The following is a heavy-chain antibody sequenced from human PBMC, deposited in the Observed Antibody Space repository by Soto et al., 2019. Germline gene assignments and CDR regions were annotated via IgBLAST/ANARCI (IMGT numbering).Heavy chain of an antibody. J-gene: IGHJ3*02. D-gene: IGHD6-13*01. CDR3: ARGVIVGYSSSWSTLRTRTNFDI. CDR2: ISYDGSNK. Sequence: QVQLVESGGGVVQPGRSLRLSCAASGFTFSSYAMHWVRQAPGKGLEWVAVISYDGSNKYYAVSVKGRFTISRDNSKNTLYLQMNSLRAEDTAVYYCARGVIVGYSSSWSTLRTRTNFDIWGQGTMVTVSS. CDR1: GFTFSSYA. V-gene: IGHV3-30-3*01.